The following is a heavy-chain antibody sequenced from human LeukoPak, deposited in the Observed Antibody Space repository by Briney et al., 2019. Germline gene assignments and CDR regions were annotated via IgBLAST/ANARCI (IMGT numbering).Heavy chain of an antibody. J-gene: IGHJ4*02. Sequence: SETLSLTCTVSGGSISGYYWNWVRQPPGKGLEWIGYIYYSGSTNYNPSLKSRVTMSVSTSKNQFSLKLSSVTAADTAVYYCARVFDYWGQGTLVTVSS. CDR2: IYYSGST. V-gene: IGHV4-59*12. CDR1: GGSISGYY. CDR3: ARVFDY.